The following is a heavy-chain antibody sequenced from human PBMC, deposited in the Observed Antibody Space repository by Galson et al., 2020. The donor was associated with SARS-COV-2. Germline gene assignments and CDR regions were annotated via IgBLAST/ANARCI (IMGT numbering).Heavy chain of an antibody. CDR1: GGSISSRSFY. J-gene: IGHJ4*02. V-gene: IGHV4-61*02. CDR3: SRAPSRKWQPPAYFDS. D-gene: IGHD1-26*01. CDR2: VYATGGT. Sequence: SETLSLTCTVTGGSISSRSFYWNWIRQSAAKRLEWIGRVYATGGTIYNPSLKSRVTMSLDTANNRFSLQLTSVTAADTAVYYCSRAPSRKWQPPAYFDSWGQGALVTVSS.